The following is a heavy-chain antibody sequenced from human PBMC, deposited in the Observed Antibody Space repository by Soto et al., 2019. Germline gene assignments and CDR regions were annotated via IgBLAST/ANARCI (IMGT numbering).Heavy chain of an antibody. CDR2: IYYNGHT. CDR3: ARDTGGSGGNGIDH. D-gene: IGHD2-15*01. V-gene: IGHV4-59*01. Sequence: QVQLRESGPGLLKPSETLSLTCTVSGASISSYYWSWIRQPPGKGLEWIGYIYYNGHTDYKPSLQSRVTIYIEPSKSHFSLMLSSVTAADTAGYYCARDTGGSGGNGIDHWGQGTLVTVSS. CDR1: GASISSYY. J-gene: IGHJ4*02.